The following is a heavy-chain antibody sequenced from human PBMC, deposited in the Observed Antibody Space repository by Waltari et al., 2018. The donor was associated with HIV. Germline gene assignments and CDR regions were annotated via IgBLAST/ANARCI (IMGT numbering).Heavy chain of an antibody. CDR2: IYSGGST. Sequence: EVQLVESGGGLVQPGGSLRLSCAASGLTVSSNYMSWVRQAPGKGLEWVSVIYSGGSTYYADSVKGRFTISRDNSKNTLYLQMNSLRAEDTAVYYCARDLDKEGNPDWGQGTLVTVSS. CDR1: GLTVSSNY. J-gene: IGHJ4*02. V-gene: IGHV3-66*02. D-gene: IGHD3-9*01. CDR3: ARDLDKEGNPD.